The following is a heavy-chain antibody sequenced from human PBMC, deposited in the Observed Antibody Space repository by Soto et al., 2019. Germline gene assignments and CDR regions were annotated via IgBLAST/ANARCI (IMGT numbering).Heavy chain of an antibody. CDR2: INGGGDST. Sequence: SGGSLRLSCAASGFTFSSYAMSWVRQAPGKGLEWVSGINGGGDSTYFADSLKGRFTISRDNSKKTVYLQMNRLRADDTAIYYCAKGLYYYDSSGYRLFDYWGQGTLVTVSS. V-gene: IGHV3-23*01. D-gene: IGHD3-22*01. CDR3: AKGLYYYDSSGYRLFDY. CDR1: GFTFSSYA. J-gene: IGHJ4*02.